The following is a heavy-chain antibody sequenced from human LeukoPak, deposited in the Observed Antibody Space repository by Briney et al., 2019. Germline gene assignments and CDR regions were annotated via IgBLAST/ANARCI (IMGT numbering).Heavy chain of an antibody. CDR1: GDSISGYY. CDR3: ARGGDGYNPRHHFDY. D-gene: IGHD5-24*01. V-gene: IGHV4-4*07. CDR2: IYASGST. Sequence: PSETLSLTCIVSGDSISGYYWSWIRQPAGKRLEWIGRIYASGSTYYNPSLKSRVTMSVDTSKNQFSLNLSSVTAADTALYYCARGGDGYNPRHHFDYWGQGTLVNVSS. J-gene: IGHJ4*02.